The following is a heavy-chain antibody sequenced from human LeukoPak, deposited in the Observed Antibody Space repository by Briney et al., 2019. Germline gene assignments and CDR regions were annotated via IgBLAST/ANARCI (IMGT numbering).Heavy chain of an antibody. D-gene: IGHD3-22*01. J-gene: IGHJ4*02. CDR3: APHSSGYLFDY. CDR2: ISYDGSNK. Sequence: GGSLRLSCAASGFTFSTYSMHWVRQAPGKGLEWVAVISYDGSNKYYADSVKGRFTISRDNAKNSLYLQMNSLRAEDTAVYYCAPHSSGYLFDYWGQGTLVTVSS. V-gene: IGHV3-30*04. CDR1: GFTFSTYS.